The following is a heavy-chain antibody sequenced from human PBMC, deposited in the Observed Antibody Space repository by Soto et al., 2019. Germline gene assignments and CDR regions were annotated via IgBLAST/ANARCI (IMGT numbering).Heavy chain of an antibody. D-gene: IGHD6-19*01. Sequence: PSETLSLTCAVYGGSFSGYYWSWIRQPPGKGLEWIGEINQSGSTNYNPSLKSRVTISVDTSKNQFSLKLSSVTAADTAVYYCARRLGPYYYYYMDDWGKGTTVTVSS. J-gene: IGHJ6*03. V-gene: IGHV4-34*01. CDR1: GGSFSGYY. CDR3: ARRLGPYYYYYMDD. CDR2: INQSGST.